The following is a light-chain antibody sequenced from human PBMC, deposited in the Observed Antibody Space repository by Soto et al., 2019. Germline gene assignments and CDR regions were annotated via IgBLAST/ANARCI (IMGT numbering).Light chain of an antibody. J-gene: IGKJ2*01. CDR1: QAISKY. CDR3: QQYNNLPYT. Sequence: DIQMTQSPSSLSASLGDRVPITCQASQAISKYLHWYHQRPGKAPILVIYDASNLEAGAPSRFSGGGSGTSFTLTISSLQPEDIGTYFCQQYNNLPYTFGQGTKLDIK. CDR2: DAS. V-gene: IGKV1-33*01.